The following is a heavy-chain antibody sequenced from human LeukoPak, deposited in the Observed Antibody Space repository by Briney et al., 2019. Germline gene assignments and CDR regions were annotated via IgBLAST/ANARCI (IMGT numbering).Heavy chain of an antibody. Sequence: GASVKVSCKFSGYTLTELSMHWVRQAPGKGLEWMGGFDPEDGETIYAQKFQGRVTMTEDTSTDTAYMELSSLRSEDTAVYYCAIPGGSSRDFDYWGQGILVTVSS. CDR3: AIPGGSSRDFDY. V-gene: IGHV1-24*01. D-gene: IGHD6-13*01. J-gene: IGHJ4*02. CDR1: GYTLTELS. CDR2: FDPEDGET.